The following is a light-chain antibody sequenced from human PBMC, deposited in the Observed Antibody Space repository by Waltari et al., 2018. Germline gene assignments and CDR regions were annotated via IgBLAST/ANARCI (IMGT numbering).Light chain of an antibody. CDR3: QQYNNWLYT. CDR2: GSS. V-gene: IGKV3-15*01. J-gene: IGKJ2*01. Sequence: EIVMTQSPATLSVSPGERVTLSCRASQTVSTNLAWYQQRPGQAPRLLIYGSSTRATGIPARFSGSGSGTQFTLTISSMHSEDSAVYYCQQYNNWLYTFGHGTKLEI. CDR1: QTVSTN.